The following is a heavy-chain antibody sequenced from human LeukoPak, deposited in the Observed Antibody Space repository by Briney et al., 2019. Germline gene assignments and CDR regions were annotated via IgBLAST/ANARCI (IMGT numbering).Heavy chain of an antibody. V-gene: IGHV4-4*07. D-gene: IGHD3-10*01. Sequence: SETLSLTCTVSGGSISSYYWSWIRQPAGKGLEWIGRIYTSGSTNYNPSLKSRVTMSVDTSKNQFSLKLSSVTAADTAVYYCARGQYYYGSGNEFDYWGQGTLVTVSS. CDR2: IYTSGST. J-gene: IGHJ4*02. CDR1: GGSISSYY. CDR3: ARGQYYYGSGNEFDY.